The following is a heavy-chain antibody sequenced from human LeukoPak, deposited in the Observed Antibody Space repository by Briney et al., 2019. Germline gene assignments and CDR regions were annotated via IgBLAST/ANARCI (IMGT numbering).Heavy chain of an antibody. CDR2: INHSGST. J-gene: IGHJ6*03. Sequence: KPSETLSLTCAVYGGSFSGYYWSWIRQPPGKGLEWIGEINHSGSTNYNPSLKSRVTISVDTSKNQFSLKLSSVTAADTAVYYCARRESLIFIRYYYYYMDVWGKGTTVTISS. CDR3: ARRESLIFIRYYYYYMDV. V-gene: IGHV4-34*01. D-gene: IGHD3/OR15-3a*01. CDR1: GGSFSGYY.